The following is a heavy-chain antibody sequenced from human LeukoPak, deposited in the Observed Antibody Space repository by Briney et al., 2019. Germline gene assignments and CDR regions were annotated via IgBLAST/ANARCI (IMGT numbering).Heavy chain of an antibody. J-gene: IGHJ4*02. CDR1: GYSFTSYW. D-gene: IGHD6-13*01. CDR2: IYPGDSDT. Sequence: GESLKISCKGSGYSFTSYWIGWVRQMPGKGLEWMGIIYPGDSDTRYSSSFQGQVTISADKSISTAYLQWSSLKASDTAMYYCARLRVAAAGDVMFDYWGQGTLVTVSS. CDR3: ARLRVAAAGDVMFDY. V-gene: IGHV5-51*01.